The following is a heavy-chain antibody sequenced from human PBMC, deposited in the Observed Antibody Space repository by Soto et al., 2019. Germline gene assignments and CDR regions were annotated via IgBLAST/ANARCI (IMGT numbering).Heavy chain of an antibody. CDR2: INHSGST. D-gene: IGHD2-15*01. Sequence: SETLSLTCAVYGGSFSGYYWSWIRQPPGKGLEWIGEINHSGSTNYNPSLKSRGTISVDTSKNQFSLKLSSVTAADTAVYYCARGSHYCSGGSCYSNYAFDIWGQGTMVTVSS. CDR3: ARGSHYCSGGSCYSNYAFDI. J-gene: IGHJ3*02. CDR1: GGSFSGYY. V-gene: IGHV4-34*01.